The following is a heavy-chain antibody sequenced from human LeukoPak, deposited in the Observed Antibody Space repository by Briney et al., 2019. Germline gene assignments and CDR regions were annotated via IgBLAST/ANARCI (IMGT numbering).Heavy chain of an antibody. CDR2: IYTSWRT. J-gene: IGHJ6*03. CDR3: ARGGPDYYYYYVDV. V-gene: IGHV4-61*02. CDR1: GGSISSCSYY. Sequence: SHTLSLTCTVSGGSISSCSYYWSWIRQPAGKGLEWIGRIYTSWRTNYIPSLKSRVTISVDTSKNQFSLKLSSVTAADTAVYYGARGGPDYYYYYVDVWGKGTTVTVSS.